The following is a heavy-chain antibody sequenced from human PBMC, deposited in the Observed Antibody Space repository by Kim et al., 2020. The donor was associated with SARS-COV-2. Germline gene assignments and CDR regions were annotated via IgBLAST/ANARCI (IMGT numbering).Heavy chain of an antibody. CDR2: ISGSGGST. CDR1: GFTFTSYA. V-gene: IGHV3-23*01. CDR3: AKGTPYFYDSSGYYTGNYFDY. J-gene: IGHJ4*02. D-gene: IGHD3-22*01. Sequence: GGSLRLSCAASGFTFTSYAMSWVRQAPGKGLEWVSDISGSGGSTYYADSVKGRFTISRDNSKNTLYLQMNSLRAEDTAVYYCAKGTPYFYDSSGYYTGNYFDYWGQGTLVTISS.